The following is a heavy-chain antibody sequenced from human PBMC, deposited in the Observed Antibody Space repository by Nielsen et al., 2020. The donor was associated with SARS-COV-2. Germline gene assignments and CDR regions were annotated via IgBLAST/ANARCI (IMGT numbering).Heavy chain of an antibody. Sequence: GGSLRLSCAASGFTFSNAWMSWVRQAPGKGLEGVGRIKSKTDGGTTDYAAPVKGRFTISRDDSKNTLYLQMNSLKTEDTAVYYCAKGGNYYDSSGYYHTDDAFDIWGQGTMVTVSS. V-gene: IGHV3-15*01. CDR2: IKSKTDGGTT. CDR3: AKGGNYYDSSGYYHTDDAFDI. J-gene: IGHJ3*02. CDR1: GFTFSNAW. D-gene: IGHD3-22*01.